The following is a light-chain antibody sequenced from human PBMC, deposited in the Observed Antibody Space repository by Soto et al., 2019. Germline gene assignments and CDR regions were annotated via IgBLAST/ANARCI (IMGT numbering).Light chain of an antibody. Sequence: DIVMTQSPDSLAVSLGERATINCKSSQSVLYSSNNKNYLAWYQQKPGQPPKLLIYWACTRESGVPDRFSGSGSGTDFTLTISSLQAEDVAVYYCQQYYSTLPGWTFGQGTKVVIK. V-gene: IGKV4-1*01. J-gene: IGKJ1*01. CDR2: WAC. CDR1: QSVLYSSNNKNY. CDR3: QQYYSTLPGWT.